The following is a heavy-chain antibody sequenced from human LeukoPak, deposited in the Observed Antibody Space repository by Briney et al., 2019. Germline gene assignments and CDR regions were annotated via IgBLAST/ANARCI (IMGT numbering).Heavy chain of an antibody. D-gene: IGHD3-3*01. J-gene: IGHJ4*02. CDR2: IYYSGST. CDR3: ARGWHLEWSHFDY. CDR1: GGSISSYY. V-gene: IGHV4-59*01. Sequence: SETLSLTCTVSGGSISSYYWSWIRQPPGKGLEWIGYIYYSGSTNYNPSLKSRVTISVDTSKNQFSLKLSSVTAADTAVYYCARGWHLEWSHFDYWGQGTLVTVSS.